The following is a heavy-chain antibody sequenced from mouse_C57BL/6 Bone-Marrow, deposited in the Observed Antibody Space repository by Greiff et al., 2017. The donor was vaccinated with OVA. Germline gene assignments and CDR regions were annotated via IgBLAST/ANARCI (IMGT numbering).Heavy chain of an antibody. CDR2: IWGVGST. Sequence: VKLEESGPGLVAPSQSLSITCTVSGFSLTSYGVDWVRQSPGKGLEWLGVIWGVGSTTYNSALNSRLSISKDNSKSQVFLKMNSLQTDDTAMYYCAIRDGYYSFAYWGQGTLVTVSA. V-gene: IGHV2-6*01. J-gene: IGHJ3*01. CDR1: GFSLTSYG. CDR3: AIRDGYYSFAY. D-gene: IGHD2-3*01.